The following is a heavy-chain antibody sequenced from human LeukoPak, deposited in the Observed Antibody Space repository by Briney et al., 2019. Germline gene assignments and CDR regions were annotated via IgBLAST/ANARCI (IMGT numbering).Heavy chain of an antibody. CDR3: ARDQAGYYDSSGYGTLDY. CDR2: IIPIFGTA. D-gene: IGHD3-22*01. V-gene: IGHV1-69*05. J-gene: IGHJ4*02. Sequence: ASVKVSCKASGGTFSSYAISRVRQAPGQGLEWMGGIIPIFGTASYAQKFQGRVTITTDESTSTAYMELSSLRSEDTAVYYCARDQAGYYDSSGYGTLDYWGQGTLVTVSS. CDR1: GGTFSSYA.